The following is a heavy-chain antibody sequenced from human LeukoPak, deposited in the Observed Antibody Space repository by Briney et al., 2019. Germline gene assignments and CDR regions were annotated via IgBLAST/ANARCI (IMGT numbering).Heavy chain of an antibody. Sequence: PGGSLRLSCAASGFTFSSYWMHWVRQAPGKGLVWVSRINSDGSSTSYADSVKGRFTISRDNAKNSLYLQMNSLRAEDTALYYCARAGLYNWNYEGTAYFDYWGQGTLVTVSS. J-gene: IGHJ4*02. D-gene: IGHD1-7*01. CDR2: INSDGSST. CDR3: ARAGLYNWNYEGTAYFDY. CDR1: GFTFSSYW. V-gene: IGHV3-74*01.